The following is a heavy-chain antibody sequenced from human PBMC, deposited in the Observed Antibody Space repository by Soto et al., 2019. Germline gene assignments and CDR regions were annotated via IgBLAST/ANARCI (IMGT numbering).Heavy chain of an antibody. Sequence: QVQLVESGGGVVQPGRSLRLSCAASGFTFSSYAMHWVRQAPGKGLEWVAVISYDGSNKYYADSVKGRFTISRDNSKNTLYLQMNSLRAEDTAVYYCARGSEAFYYYCYGMDVWGQGTTVTVSS. CDR1: GFTFSSYA. V-gene: IGHV3-30-3*01. CDR3: ARGSEAFYYYCYGMDV. CDR2: ISYDGSNK. J-gene: IGHJ6*02.